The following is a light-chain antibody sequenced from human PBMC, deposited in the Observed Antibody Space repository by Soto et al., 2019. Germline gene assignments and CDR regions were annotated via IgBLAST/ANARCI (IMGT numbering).Light chain of an antibody. Sequence: EIVLTQSPATLSLSPWERATLSCRASQSVRTSLAWYQQQPGQAPRLLIYDASNRATGIPARFSGSGSGTDFTLTISSLQPKDFAVYYCQQRSNWPGTFGQGTKVEIK. V-gene: IGKV3-11*01. J-gene: IGKJ1*01. CDR3: QQRSNWPGT. CDR1: QSVRTS. CDR2: DAS.